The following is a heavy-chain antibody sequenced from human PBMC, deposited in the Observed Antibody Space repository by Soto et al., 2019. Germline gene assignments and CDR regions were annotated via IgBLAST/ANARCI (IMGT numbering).Heavy chain of an antibody. V-gene: IGHV3-9*01. D-gene: IGHD6-13*01. CDR2: ISWNSGSI. CDR3: AKDKGGGVQLVNYGYFDY. Sequence: EVQLVESGAGLVQPGRSLRLSCAASGFTFDDYAMHWVRQAPGKGLEWVSGISWNSGSIVYGDSVRGRFIISRDKGKNSPDLQMNSLRAEDTDLYYCAKDKGGGVQLVNYGYFDYWGQGTLVTVSS. CDR1: GFTFDDYA. J-gene: IGHJ4*02.